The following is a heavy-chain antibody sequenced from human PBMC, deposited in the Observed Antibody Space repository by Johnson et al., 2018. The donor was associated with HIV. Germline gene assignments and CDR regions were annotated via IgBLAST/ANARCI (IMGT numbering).Heavy chain of an antibody. Sequence: VQLVESGGGLVQPGGSLRLSCAASGFTFSSYWMTWVRQAPGRGLEWVANINQGGSEKYYVDSVKGRFTISRDNAKNSLYLQMNNLRVEDTAVYYCATDRYYNFWSGSGHAALDIWGQGTMVTVAS. CDR1: GFTFSSYW. CDR2: INQGGSEK. V-gene: IGHV3-7*01. CDR3: ATDRYYNFWSGSGHAALDI. J-gene: IGHJ3*02. D-gene: IGHD3-3*01.